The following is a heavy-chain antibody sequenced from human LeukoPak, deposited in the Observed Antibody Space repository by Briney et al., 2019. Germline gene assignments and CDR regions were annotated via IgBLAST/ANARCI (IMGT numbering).Heavy chain of an antibody. Sequence: SVKVSCKASGGTFSSYAISWVRQAPGQGLEWMGGIIPIFGTANYAQKFQGRVTITRDTSASTAYMELSSLRSEDTAVYYCARKVYGDYAYDYWGQGTLVTVSS. CDR2: IIPIFGTA. J-gene: IGHJ4*02. D-gene: IGHD4-17*01. CDR3: ARKVYGDYAYDY. CDR1: GGTFSSYA. V-gene: IGHV1-69*05.